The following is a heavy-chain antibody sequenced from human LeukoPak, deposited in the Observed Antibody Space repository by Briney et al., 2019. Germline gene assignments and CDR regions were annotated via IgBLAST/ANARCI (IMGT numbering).Heavy chain of an antibody. CDR2: IWYDGSNK. J-gene: IGHJ4*02. D-gene: IGHD2-2*02. CDR1: GFTFSSFD. Sequence: GGSLRLSCAASGFTFSSFDMHWVRQAPGKGLEWVAVIWYDGSNKNYADSVKGRFTISRDNSKNTLYLQMNSLRAEDTAVYYCARGKVLYAAFDYWGQGTLVTVSS. V-gene: IGHV3-33*08. CDR3: ARGKVLYAAFDY.